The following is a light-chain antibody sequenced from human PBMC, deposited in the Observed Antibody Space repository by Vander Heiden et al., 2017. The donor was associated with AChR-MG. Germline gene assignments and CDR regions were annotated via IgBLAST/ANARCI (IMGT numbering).Light chain of an antibody. CDR1: QSVSSY. CDR3: QHVWT. J-gene: IGKJ1*01. CDR2: EAS. V-gene: IGKV3-11*01. Sequence: DIVLTQSPATLSLSPGERATLSCRASQSVSSYLAWYQQTPGQAPRLLIYEASNRATGIKDRFSGRGSGTDFTLTISSLEPEDFEGDYGQHVWTFGQGTKVEIK.